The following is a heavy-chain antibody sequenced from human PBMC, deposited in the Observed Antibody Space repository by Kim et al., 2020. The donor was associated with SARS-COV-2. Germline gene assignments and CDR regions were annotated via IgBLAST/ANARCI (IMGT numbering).Heavy chain of an antibody. J-gene: IGHJ4*02. D-gene: IGHD1-26*01. V-gene: IGHV1-3*01. CDR3: ARGEWELPNPFDY. Sequence: SQKFQGRVTITRDTSASTAYMELSSLRSEDTAVYYCARGEWELPNPFDYWGQGTLVTVSS.